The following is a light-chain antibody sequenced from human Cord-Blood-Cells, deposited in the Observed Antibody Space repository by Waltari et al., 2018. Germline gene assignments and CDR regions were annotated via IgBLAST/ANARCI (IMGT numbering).Light chain of an antibody. CDR3: SSYTSSSTLVV. V-gene: IGLV2-14*04. J-gene: IGLJ2*01. Sequence: SITISCTGTSSDVGGYNYVSWYQQHPGKAPKLMIYDVSNRPSGVSNRFSGSKSGNTASLTSSGLQAEDEADYYCSSYTSSSTLVVFGGGTKLTVL. CDR2: DVS. CDR1: SSDVGGYNY.